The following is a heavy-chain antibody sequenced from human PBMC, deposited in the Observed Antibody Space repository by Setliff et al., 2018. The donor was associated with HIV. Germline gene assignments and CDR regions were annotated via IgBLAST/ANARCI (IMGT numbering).Heavy chain of an antibody. V-gene: IGHV3-11*04. CDR1: GFTFSDYY. CDR2: ISRGGRTK. J-gene: IGHJ2*01. Sequence: GGSLRLSCAASGFTFSDYYMSWIRQAPGKGLEWISYISRGGRTKYYADSVKGRFTISRDNAKNSLYLQMNSLRAEDTTIYYCARVPVMATITYWYFDRWGRGTLVTVSS. CDR3: ARVPVMATITYWYFDR. D-gene: IGHD5-12*01.